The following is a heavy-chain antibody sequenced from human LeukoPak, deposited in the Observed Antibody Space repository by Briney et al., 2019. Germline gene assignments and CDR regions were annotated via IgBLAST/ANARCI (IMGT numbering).Heavy chain of an antibody. CDR3: ARHRVGYDFWSGYFDY. CDR1: GGSISSSNYY. CDR2: IYHSGST. Sequence: SETLSLTCTVSGGSISSSNYYWGWIRQPPGKGLEWIGTIYHSGSTYNNPSLKSRVTISVDTSKNQFSLKLSSVTAADTAVYYFARHRVGYDFWSGYFDYWGQGTLVTVSS. V-gene: IGHV4-39*01. D-gene: IGHD3-3*01. J-gene: IGHJ4*02.